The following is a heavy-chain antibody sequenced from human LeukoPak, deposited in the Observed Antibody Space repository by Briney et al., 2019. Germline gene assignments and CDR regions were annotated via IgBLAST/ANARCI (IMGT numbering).Heavy chain of an antibody. CDR2: INWNGGST. CDR1: GFTFDDYG. Sequence: GGSLRLSCAASGFTFDDYGMSWVRQAPGKGLEWVSGINWNGGSTGYADSVKGRFTISRDNAKNSLYLQMNSLRAEDTAVYYCTRGGVGGFTIFGVVIPDYYYYYMDVWGKGTTVTVSS. CDR3: TRGGVGGFTIFGVVIPDYYYYYMDV. D-gene: IGHD3-3*01. V-gene: IGHV3-20*04. J-gene: IGHJ6*03.